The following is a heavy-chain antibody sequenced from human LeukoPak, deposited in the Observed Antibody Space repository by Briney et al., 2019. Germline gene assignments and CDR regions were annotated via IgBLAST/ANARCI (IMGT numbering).Heavy chain of an antibody. CDR3: ARDRLAVTTVTSTPGGGSYYDY. CDR1: GFTFSDYY. D-gene: IGHD4-17*01. V-gene: IGHV3-11*01. CDR2: ISSSGSTI. Sequence: PGGSLRLSCAASGFTFSDYYMSWIRQAPGKGLEWVSYISSSGSTIYYADSVKGRFTISRDNAKNSLYLQMNSLRAEDTAVYYCARDRLAVTTVTSTPGGGSYYDYWGQGTLVTVSS. J-gene: IGHJ4*02.